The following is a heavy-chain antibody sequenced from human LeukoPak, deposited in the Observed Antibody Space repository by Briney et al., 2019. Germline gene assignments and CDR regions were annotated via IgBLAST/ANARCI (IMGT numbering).Heavy chain of an antibody. V-gene: IGHV4-4*02. CDR3: ARESGAFCPFGF. Sequence: SGTLSLTCAVSGGSILTTNWWSWVRQPPGKGLEWIGEVHLSGASNYNPSLRSRVSMSIDNSKNQLSLKLTSVTAADTAIYYCARESGAFCPFGFWGQGTLVTVSS. D-gene: IGHD1-26*01. J-gene: IGHJ4*02. CDR2: VHLSGAS. CDR1: GGSILTTNW.